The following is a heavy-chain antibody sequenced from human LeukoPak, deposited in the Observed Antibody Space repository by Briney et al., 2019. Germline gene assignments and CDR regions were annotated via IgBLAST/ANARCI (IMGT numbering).Heavy chain of an antibody. J-gene: IGHJ4*02. D-gene: IGHD2-21*02. Sequence: SWIRQHPGKGLEWVGRIKSKTDGGTTDYAAPVKGRFTISRDDSKNTLYLQMNSLKTEDTAVYYCTTPESAYCGGDCYRGFDYWGQGTLVTVSS. CDR3: TTPESAYCGGDCYRGFDY. CDR2: IKSKTDGGTT. V-gene: IGHV3-15*01.